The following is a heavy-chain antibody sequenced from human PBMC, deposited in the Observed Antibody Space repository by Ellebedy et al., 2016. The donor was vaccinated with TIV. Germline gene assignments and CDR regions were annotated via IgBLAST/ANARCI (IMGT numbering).Heavy chain of an antibody. CDR2: IYYSGST. CDR1: GGSISSYY. D-gene: IGHD6-6*01. V-gene: IGHV4-59*08. CDR3: ARHVDEYSSSKRFDP. J-gene: IGHJ5*02. Sequence: MPSETLSLTCTVSGGSISSYYWSWIRQPPGKGLEWIGYIYYSGSTNYNPSLNSRVTISVDTSKNQFSLKLSSVTAADTAVYYCARHVDEYSSSKRFDPWGQGTLVTVSS.